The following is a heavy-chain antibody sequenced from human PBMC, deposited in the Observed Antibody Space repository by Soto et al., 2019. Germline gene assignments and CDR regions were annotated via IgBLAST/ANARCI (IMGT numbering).Heavy chain of an antibody. CDR3: ARTYSGYDGSSSAYPLDY. CDR2: IIPILGIA. J-gene: IGHJ4*02. D-gene: IGHD5-12*01. Sequence: SVKVSCKASGGTFSSYTISWVRQAPGQGLEWMGRIIPILGIANYAQKFQGRVTITADKSTSTAYMELSSLRSEDTAVYYCARTYSGYDGSSSAYPLDYWGQGTLVTVSS. V-gene: IGHV1-69*02. CDR1: GGTFSSYT.